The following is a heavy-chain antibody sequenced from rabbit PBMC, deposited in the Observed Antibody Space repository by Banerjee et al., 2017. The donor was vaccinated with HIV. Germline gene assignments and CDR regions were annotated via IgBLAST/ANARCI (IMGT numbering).Heavy chain of an antibody. CDR3: ARGLYYDSGWDWNYYSNL. CDR2: IWGGSSGSA. CDR1: GFSFSSGYD. Sequence: QSLEESGGGLVQPEGSLTLTCKASGFSFSSGYDMCWVRQASGKGLEWIACIWGGSSGSAYYANWAKGRFTISKTSSTTVTLQMTSLTAADTATYFCARGLYYDSGWDWNYYSNLWGPGTLVTVS. J-gene: IGHJ4*01. V-gene: IGHV1S40*01. D-gene: IGHD4-1*01.